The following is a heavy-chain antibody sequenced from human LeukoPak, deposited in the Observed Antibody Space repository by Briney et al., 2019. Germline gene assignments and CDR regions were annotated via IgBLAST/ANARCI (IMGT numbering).Heavy chain of an antibody. CDR1: GGSISSYY. Sequence: SETLSLTCTVSGGSISSYYWSWIRQPPGKGLEWIGSIYHSGSTYYNPSLKSRVTISVDTSKNQFSLKLSSVTAADTAVYYCARDSSGWYQWGQGTLVTVSS. CDR2: IYHSGST. CDR3: ARDSSGWYQ. V-gene: IGHV4-38-2*02. D-gene: IGHD6-19*01. J-gene: IGHJ4*02.